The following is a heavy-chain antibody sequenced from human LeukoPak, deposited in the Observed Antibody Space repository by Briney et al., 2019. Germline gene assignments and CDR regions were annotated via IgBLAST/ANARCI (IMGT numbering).Heavy chain of an antibody. CDR3: AREQTYYYGSGSYPDY. D-gene: IGHD3-10*01. CDR1: GGFISSSSYY. CDR2: IYYSGST. Sequence: SETLSLTCTVSGGFISSSSYYWGWIRQPPGKGLEWIGSIYYSGSTYYNPSLKSRVTMSVDTSKNHFSLKLSSVTAADTAVYYCAREQTYYYGSGSYPDYWGQGTLVTVSS. J-gene: IGHJ4*02. V-gene: IGHV4-39*07.